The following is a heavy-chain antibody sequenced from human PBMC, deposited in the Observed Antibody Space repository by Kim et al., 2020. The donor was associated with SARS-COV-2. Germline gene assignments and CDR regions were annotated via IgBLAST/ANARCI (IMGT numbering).Heavy chain of an antibody. CDR3: ARGTSGLDY. V-gene: IGHV3-13*01. Sequence: GDTYYPGSVKGRFTISRENAKNSLYLQMNSLRAGDTAVYYCARGTSGLDYWGQGTLVTVSS. CDR2: GDT. J-gene: IGHJ4*02. D-gene: IGHD6-25*01.